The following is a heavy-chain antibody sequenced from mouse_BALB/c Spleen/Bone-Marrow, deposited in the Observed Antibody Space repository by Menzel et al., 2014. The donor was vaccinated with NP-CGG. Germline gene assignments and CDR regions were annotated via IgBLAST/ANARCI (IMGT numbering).Heavy chain of an antibody. V-gene: IGHV1-37*01. J-gene: IGHJ2*01. CDR1: GYSFTGYF. Sequence: EVQLQQSGPELVKPGASVKISCKASGYSFTGYFMNWVKQSHGKSLEWIARINTYNGDTFYNQKFKGKATLTVDNSSSTAHMELLNLTSEDSAVYYGGRGDDYDGDFDRWGQGTTLTVSS. CDR2: INTYNGDT. CDR3: GRGDDYDGDFDR. D-gene: IGHD2-4*01.